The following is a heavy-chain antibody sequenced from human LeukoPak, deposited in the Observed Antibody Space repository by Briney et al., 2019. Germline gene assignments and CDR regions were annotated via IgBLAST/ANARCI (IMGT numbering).Heavy chain of an antibody. Sequence: GGSLRLSCAASGFTFSTYSMNWVRQAPGKGLEWVSSISSGCGYIYYADSVKGRFTISKDNAKNSLYLQMNSLRAEDTAVYYCARDSGSYYAFGYWGQGTLVTVSS. D-gene: IGHD1-26*01. J-gene: IGHJ4*02. CDR2: ISSGCGYI. CDR3: ARDSGSYYAFGY. CDR1: GFTFSTYS. V-gene: IGHV3-21*01.